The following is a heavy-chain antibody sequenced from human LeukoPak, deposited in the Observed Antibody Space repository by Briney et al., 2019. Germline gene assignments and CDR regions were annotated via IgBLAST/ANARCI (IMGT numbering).Heavy chain of an antibody. D-gene: IGHD5-12*01. Sequence: HPGGSLRLSCAASGFTFSSYAMHWVRQAPGKGLEWVAVISYDGSNKYYADSVKGRFTISRDNSKNTLYLQMNSLRAEDTAVYYCAKAGIVATTPLDYWGQGTLVTVS. CDR1: GFTFSSYA. V-gene: IGHV3-30-3*01. J-gene: IGHJ4*02. CDR3: AKAGIVATTPLDY. CDR2: ISYDGSNK.